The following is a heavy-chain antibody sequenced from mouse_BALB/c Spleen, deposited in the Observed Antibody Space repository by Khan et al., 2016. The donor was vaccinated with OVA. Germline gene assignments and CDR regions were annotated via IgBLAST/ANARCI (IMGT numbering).Heavy chain of an antibody. CDR1: GYTFTDYY. J-gene: IGHJ3*01. V-gene: IGHV1-77*01. CDR3: AGNCAAWFPY. D-gene: IGHD6-1*01. CDR2: IYPGSDKT. Sequence: QVQLQQSGAELARPGASVKLSCKASGYTFTDYYINWVRQRTGQGLEWIGEIYPGSDKTYYNEKFKGKATLTADTSSSTAYMQLSSLTSEDSAVYYCAGNCAAWFPYWGQGTQVTVS.